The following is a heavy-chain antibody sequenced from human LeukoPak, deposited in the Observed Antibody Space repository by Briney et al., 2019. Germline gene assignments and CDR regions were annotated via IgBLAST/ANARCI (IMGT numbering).Heavy chain of an antibody. Sequence: SETLSLTCTVSGGSISSYYWSWIRQPAGKGLEWIGRIYTSGSTNYNPSLKSRVTMSVDTSKNQFSLKLSSVTAADTAVYYCAGDRYPSRIAAAGTGWFDPWGQGTLVTVSS. D-gene: IGHD6-13*01. CDR1: GGSISSYY. J-gene: IGHJ5*02. CDR3: AGDRYPSRIAAAGTGWFDP. CDR2: IYTSGST. V-gene: IGHV4-4*07.